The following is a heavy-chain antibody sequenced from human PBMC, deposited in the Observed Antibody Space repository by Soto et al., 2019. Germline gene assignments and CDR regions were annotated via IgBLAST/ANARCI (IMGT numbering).Heavy chain of an antibody. CDR2: IYYSGST. CDR1: GGSISSSSYY. D-gene: IGHD5-12*01. CDR3: ARLASGYSSYYYYYYMDV. J-gene: IGHJ6*03. Sequence: QLQLQESGPGLVKPSETLSLTCTVSGGSISSSSYYWGWIRQPPGKGLEWIGSIYYSGSTYYNPSLKSRVTISVDTSKSQFSLKLSSVTAADAAVYFCARLASGYSSYYYYYYMDVWGKGTTVTVSS. V-gene: IGHV4-39*01.